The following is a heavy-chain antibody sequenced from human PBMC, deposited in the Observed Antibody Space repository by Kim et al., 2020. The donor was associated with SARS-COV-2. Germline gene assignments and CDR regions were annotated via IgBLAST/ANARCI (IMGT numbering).Heavy chain of an antibody. J-gene: IGHJ4*02. D-gene: IGHD3-10*01. CDR3: AKEFGVNGGIHY. CDR1: GFTFSSYA. Sequence: GGSLRLSCAASGFTFSSYAMAWVRQAPGKGLEWVSAITGSGDSTYYADSMKGRFTISRDNSKNTLFLQINSLRAEDTAVYYCAKEFGVNGGIHYWGQGTRVTVSS. CDR2: ITGSGDST. V-gene: IGHV3-23*01.